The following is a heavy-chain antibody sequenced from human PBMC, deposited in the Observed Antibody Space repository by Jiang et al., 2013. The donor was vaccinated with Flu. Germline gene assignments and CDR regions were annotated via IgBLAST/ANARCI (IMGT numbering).Heavy chain of an antibody. V-gene: IGHV3-30-3*01. CDR2: ISYDGSNK. J-gene: IGHJ4*02. Sequence: VQLVESGGGVVQPGRSLRLSCAASGFTFSSYAMHWVRQAPGKGLEWVAVISYDGSNKYYADSVKGRFTISRDNSKNTLYLQMNSLRAEDTAVYYCARGVGATGFFDYWGQGTLVTVSS. CDR1: GFTFSSYA. D-gene: IGHD1-26*01. CDR3: ARGVGATGFFDY.